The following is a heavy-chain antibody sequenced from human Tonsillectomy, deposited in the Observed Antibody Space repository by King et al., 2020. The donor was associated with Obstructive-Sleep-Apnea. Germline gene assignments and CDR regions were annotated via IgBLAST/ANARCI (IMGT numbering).Heavy chain of an antibody. CDR2: IYYSGST. J-gene: IGHJ4*02. CDR1: GASISSFY. CDR3: ASMVEMATNFFDS. D-gene: IGHD5-24*01. V-gene: IGHV4-59*01. Sequence: VQLPESGPGLVKPSETLSLTCTVSGASISSFYWSWIRQPPGRGLEWIGYIYYSGSTSYNPSLKSRVTLSVDTSKDQFSLKLRSVTAADTAIYYCASMVEMATNFFDSWGQGTRVTVSS.